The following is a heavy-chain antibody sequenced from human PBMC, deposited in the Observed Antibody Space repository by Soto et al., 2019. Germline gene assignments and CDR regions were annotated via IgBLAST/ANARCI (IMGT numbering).Heavy chain of an antibody. CDR1: GYTFTSYA. Sequence: GASVKVSCKASGYTFTSYAMHWVRRAPGQRLEWMGWINAGNGNTKYSQKFQGRVTITRDTSASTAYMELSSLRSEDTAVYYCARDRYIAARTKAFDYWGQGTLVTVSS. CDR3: ARDRYIAARTKAFDY. V-gene: IGHV1-3*01. CDR2: INAGNGNT. J-gene: IGHJ4*02. D-gene: IGHD6-6*01.